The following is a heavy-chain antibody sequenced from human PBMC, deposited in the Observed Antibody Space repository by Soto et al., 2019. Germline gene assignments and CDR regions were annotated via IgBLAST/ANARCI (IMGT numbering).Heavy chain of an antibody. D-gene: IGHD1-1*01. Sequence: SETLSLTCTVSGGSIRSYYWSWIRQPPGKGLEWIGHIYYSGTTNYNPSLKSRITMSVDTSKNQFSLKLSSVTAADTAVYYCARAVETGGNWFDPWGQGTLVTVSS. CDR2: IYYSGTT. CDR3: ARAVETGGNWFDP. J-gene: IGHJ5*02. V-gene: IGHV4-59*01. CDR1: GGSIRSYY.